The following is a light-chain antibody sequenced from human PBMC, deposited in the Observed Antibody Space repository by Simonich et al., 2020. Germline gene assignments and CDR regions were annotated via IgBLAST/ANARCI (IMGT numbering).Light chain of an antibody. Sequence: DIVMTQSPLSLPVTPGEPASISCRYSQSLLHSNGYNYLDWYLQKPGQSPQLLIYLGSNRANGVPDRFSGSGSGTDCTLKISRVEAEDVGVYYCMQALQTPYTFGQGTKLEIK. V-gene: IGKV2-28*01. CDR3: MQALQTPYT. CDR2: LGS. CDR1: QSLLHSNGYNY. J-gene: IGKJ2*01.